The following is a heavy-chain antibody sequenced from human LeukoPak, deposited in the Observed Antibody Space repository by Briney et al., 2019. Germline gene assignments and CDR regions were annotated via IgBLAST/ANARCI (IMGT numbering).Heavy chain of an antibody. J-gene: IGHJ4*02. V-gene: IGHV3-48*03. CDR2: ISTSGSSV. D-gene: IGHD2-21*02. CDR3: ARVGREVTTGYFDD. Sequence: PGGSLRLSCVASGFSFSTCEMNWVRQAPGKGLEWVAYISTSGSSVYYADSLKGRFTVSRDNAKSSLFLQVDSLTVADTAVYYCARVGREVTTGYFDDWGQGTLVAVSS. CDR1: GFSFSTCE.